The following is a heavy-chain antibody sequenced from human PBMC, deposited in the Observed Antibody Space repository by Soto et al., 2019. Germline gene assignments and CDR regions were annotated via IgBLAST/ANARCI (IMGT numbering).Heavy chain of an antibody. J-gene: IGHJ6*03. CDR3: AKLSGYDYYYYIDV. CDR2: ITGSGGST. V-gene: IGHV3-23*01. Sequence: AITGSGGSTYYVDSVKGRFTISRDNSKNTLHLQMNSLRAEDSAVYYCAKLSGYDYYYYIDVWGKGTTVTVSS. D-gene: IGHD1-26*01.